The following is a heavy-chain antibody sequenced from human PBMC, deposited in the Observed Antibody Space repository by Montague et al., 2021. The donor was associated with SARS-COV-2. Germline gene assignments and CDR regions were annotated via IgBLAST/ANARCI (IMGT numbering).Heavy chain of an antibody. CDR1: GFSLSTSGMC. J-gene: IGHJ4*02. V-gene: IGHV2-70*01. CDR3: ARIRDYDILTGSSSGFDY. Sequence: PALVKPTQTLTLTCTFSGFSLSTSGMCVSWIRQPPGQALEWLALIDWDDDKYYSTSLKTRLTISKDTSKNQVVLTMTNMDPVDTATYYCARIRDYDILTGSSSGFDYWGQGTLVTVSS. CDR2: IDWDDDK. D-gene: IGHD3-9*01.